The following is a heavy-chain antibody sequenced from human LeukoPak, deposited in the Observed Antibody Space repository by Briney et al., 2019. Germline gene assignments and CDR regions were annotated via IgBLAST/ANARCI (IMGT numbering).Heavy chain of an antibody. J-gene: IGHJ5*02. V-gene: IGHV4-59*08. CDR1: GGSISSYC. CDR2: IYYSGST. CDR3: ARGANCSSTSCYMDWFDP. D-gene: IGHD2-2*02. Sequence: PSETLSLTCTVSGGSISSYCWSWIRQPPGKGLEWIGYIYYSGSTNYNPSLTSRVTISVDTSRNQFSLKLNSVTAADTAVYYCARGANCSSTSCYMDWFDPWGQGTLVTVSS.